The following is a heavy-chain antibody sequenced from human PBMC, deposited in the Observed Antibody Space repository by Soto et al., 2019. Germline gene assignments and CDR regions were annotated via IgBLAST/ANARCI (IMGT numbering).Heavy chain of an antibody. CDR2: IKHTGSS. CDR3: ERGGSSDWQVALDI. D-gene: IGHD6-19*01. CDR1: TGSFSHYY. J-gene: IGHJ3*02. Sequence: PSETLSLTCAVDTGSFSHYYWNWIRQSPGKGLEWIGKIKHTGSSSYNPSLRSRVSFSLDMSKNQFSLVLRSVTAADTAVYYCERGGSSDWQVALDIWGQGTMVTVSS. V-gene: IGHV4-34*01.